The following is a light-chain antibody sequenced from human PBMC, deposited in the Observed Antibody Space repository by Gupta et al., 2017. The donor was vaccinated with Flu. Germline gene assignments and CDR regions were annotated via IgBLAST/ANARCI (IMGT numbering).Light chain of an antibody. Sequence: IAISCTGTSSDVGGYDYVSWYQQHPGKAPELMIFEVSRRPSRIADRFSGSKSGNTASLTIAGLLAEDEAYYYCSSYTKTNTVVVFGGGTKLTVL. CDR3: SSYTKTNTVVV. CDR2: EVS. V-gene: IGLV2-14*01. CDR1: SSDVGGYDY. J-gene: IGLJ2*01.